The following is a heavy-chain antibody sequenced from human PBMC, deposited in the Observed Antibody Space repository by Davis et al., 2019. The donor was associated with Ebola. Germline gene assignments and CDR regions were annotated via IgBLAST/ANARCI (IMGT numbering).Heavy chain of an antibody. Sequence: SVKVSCKASGGTFRTFAFSWVRQAPGQGPEWMGGIIPMFGPPNYAQKFHDRVTITAEEFTSTVYMELSGLSSEDTAVYYCARGRNGGWDFDYWGQGTRVTVSS. CDR3: ARGRNGGWDFDY. D-gene: IGHD6-19*01. CDR2: IIPMFGPP. V-gene: IGHV1-69*13. CDR1: GGTFRTFA. J-gene: IGHJ4*02.